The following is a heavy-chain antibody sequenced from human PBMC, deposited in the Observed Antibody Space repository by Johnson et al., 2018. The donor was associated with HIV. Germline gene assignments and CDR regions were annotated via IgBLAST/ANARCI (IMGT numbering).Heavy chain of an antibody. CDR1: GFSVSSKY. CDR2: IYSGGST. J-gene: IGHJ3*02. CDR3: ASTRLGAFDI. D-gene: IGHD6-6*01. Sequence: VQLVESGGGLVQPGGSLRLSCAASGFSVSSKYMSWVRQAPGKGLEWVSVIYSGGSTFYADSVKGRFTISRDNSGNTLYLHMDSLRVEETAVYYCASTRLGAFDIWGQGTMVTVSS. V-gene: IGHV3-66*01.